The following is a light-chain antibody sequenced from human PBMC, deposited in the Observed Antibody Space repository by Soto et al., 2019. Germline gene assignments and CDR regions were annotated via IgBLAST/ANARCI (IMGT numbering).Light chain of an antibody. V-gene: IGKV4-1*01. CDR3: KQYVATLWT. Sequence: DIVMTQSPDSLAVSLGERATINCKSSQSLVYSANHKNYLAWYRQKPGRPPKLLIYWASVRESGVPDRFSGSGSGTDFTLTISSLQAEDVAVYYCKQYVATLWTFGQGTKVEVK. CDR1: QSLVYSANHKNY. J-gene: IGKJ1*01. CDR2: WAS.